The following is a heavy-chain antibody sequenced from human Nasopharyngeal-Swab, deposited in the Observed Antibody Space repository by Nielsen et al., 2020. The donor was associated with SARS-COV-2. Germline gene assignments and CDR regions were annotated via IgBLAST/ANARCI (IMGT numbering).Heavy chain of an antibody. J-gene: IGHJ3*02. D-gene: IGHD1-26*01. V-gene: IGHV3-49*01. CDR1: GFTFGDYA. CDR3: ARSVGSFYGQGAFDI. Sequence: GGSLRLSCTTSGFTFGDYAMSWFRQAPGKGLEWVGFIRSKTYGGAPEYAASVKGRFTISRDGAESIAYLQMNSLETGDTGVYYCARSVGSFYGQGAFDIWGQGTMVTVSP. CDR2: IRSKTYGGAP.